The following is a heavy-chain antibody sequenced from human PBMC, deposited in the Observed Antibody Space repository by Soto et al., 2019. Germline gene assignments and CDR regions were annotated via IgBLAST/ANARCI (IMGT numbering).Heavy chain of an antibody. D-gene: IGHD4-17*01. Sequence: PGESLKISCKGSGYTFSTSWIGWVRQMPGKGLEWMGIIYPSDSDTRYSPSFQGQVTISADKSISTAYLQLSSLKASATAMYYCARNYGPYFAYWGQGTLVTVSA. CDR1: GYTFSTSW. J-gene: IGHJ4*02. V-gene: IGHV5-51*01. CDR3: ARNYGPYFAY. CDR2: IYPSDSDT.